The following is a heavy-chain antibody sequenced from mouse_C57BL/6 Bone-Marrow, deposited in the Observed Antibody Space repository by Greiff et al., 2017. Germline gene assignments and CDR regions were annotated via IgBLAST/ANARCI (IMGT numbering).Heavy chain of an antibody. CDR2: IYPRSGNT. CDR1: GYTFTSYG. Sequence: QLQQSGAELARPGASVKLSCKASGYTFTSYGISWVKQRTGQGLEWIGEIYPRSGNTYYNEKFKGKATLTADKSSSTAYMELRSLTSEDSAVYFCARGIYYDYDAGFAYWGQGTLVTVSA. J-gene: IGHJ3*01. V-gene: IGHV1-81*01. D-gene: IGHD2-4*01. CDR3: ARGIYYDYDAGFAY.